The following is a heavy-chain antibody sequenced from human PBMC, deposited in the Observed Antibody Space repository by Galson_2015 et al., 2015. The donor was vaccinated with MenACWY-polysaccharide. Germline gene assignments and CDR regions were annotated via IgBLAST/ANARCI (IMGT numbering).Heavy chain of an antibody. CDR1: GYTFTTYE. J-gene: IGHJ4*02. CDR2: MNPNSGDT. Sequence: SVKVSCKASGYTFTTYEINWVRQATGQGLEWMGSMNPNSGDTGYAQKFQGRVTMTRNTSISTAYMELSGLRSEDTAVYYCARDPYPGARSGPDCWGQGTLVTVSS. V-gene: IGHV1-8*01. D-gene: IGHD1-1*01. CDR3: ARDPYPGARSGPDC.